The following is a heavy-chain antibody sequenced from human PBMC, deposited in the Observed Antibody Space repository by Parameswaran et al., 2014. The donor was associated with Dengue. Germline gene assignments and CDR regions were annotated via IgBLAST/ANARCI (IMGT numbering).Heavy chain of an antibody. J-gene: IGHJ4*02. CDR3: ARDADYGDYNYFDY. V-gene: IGHV1-69*01. Sequence: WVRQAPGQGLEWMGGIIPIFGTANYAQKFQGRVTITADESTSTAYMELSSLRSEDTAVYYCARDADYGDYNYFDYWGQGTLVTVSS. D-gene: IGHD4-17*01. CDR2: IIPIFGTA.